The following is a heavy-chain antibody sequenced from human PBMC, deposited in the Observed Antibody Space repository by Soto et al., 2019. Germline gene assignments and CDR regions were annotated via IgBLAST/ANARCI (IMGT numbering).Heavy chain of an antibody. J-gene: IGHJ6*02. D-gene: IGHD2-15*01. CDR3: ARESGGYYYYAMDV. CDR2: ISYDGSDK. V-gene: IGHV3-30-3*01. Sequence: QVQLVESGGGVVQPGRSLRLSCAASGFTFSSYAMYWVRQAPGKGLEWVAVISYDGSDKYYADSVKGRFTISRDKSKNTLFLQMNSLRTEDTAMYYCARESGGYYYYAMDVWGQGTTVTVSS. CDR1: GFTFSSYA.